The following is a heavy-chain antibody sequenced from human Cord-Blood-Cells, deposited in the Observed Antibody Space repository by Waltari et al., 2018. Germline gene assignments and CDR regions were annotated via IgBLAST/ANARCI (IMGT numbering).Heavy chain of an antibody. J-gene: IGHJ3*02. V-gene: IGHV4-39*07. CDR3: ARHQGGYDDAFDI. CDR2: IYYSGST. Sequence: QLQLQESGPGLVKPSETLSLTCTVPGGSISSSSYYWGWIRQPPGKGLEWIGSIYYSGSTYYNPSLKSRVTISVDTSKNQFSLKLSSVTAADTAVYYCARHQGGYDDAFDIWGQGTMVTVSS. D-gene: IGHD5-12*01. CDR1: GGSISSSSYY.